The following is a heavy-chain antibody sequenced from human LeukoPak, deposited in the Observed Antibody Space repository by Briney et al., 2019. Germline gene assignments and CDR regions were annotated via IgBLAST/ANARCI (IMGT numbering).Heavy chain of an antibody. J-gene: IGHJ6*03. CDR1: GFTFSTYS. Sequence: GGSLRLSCAASGFTFSTYSMNWVRQAPGKGLEWVSYISSSSSTIYYADSVKGRFTISRDNAKNSLYLQMNSLRAEDTAVYYCARAPYEYCSSTSCYQSYYYYMDVWGKGTTVTVSS. CDR3: ARAPYEYCSSTSCYQSYYYYMDV. V-gene: IGHV3-48*01. CDR2: ISSSSSTI. D-gene: IGHD2-2*01.